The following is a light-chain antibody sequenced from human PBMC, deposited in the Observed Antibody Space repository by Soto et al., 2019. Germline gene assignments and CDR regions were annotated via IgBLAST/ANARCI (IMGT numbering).Light chain of an antibody. J-gene: IGLJ1*01. CDR1: SSDVGGYNY. V-gene: IGLV2-8*01. Sequence: QSVLTQPPSASGSPGQSVTISCTGTSSDVGGYNYVSWYQQHPGKAPKLMIYEVSKRPSGVPDRFSGSKSGNTASLTVSGRQAEAQADYYCSSYAGSNNFDVFGTGTKVTVL. CDR2: EVS. CDR3: SSYAGSNNFDV.